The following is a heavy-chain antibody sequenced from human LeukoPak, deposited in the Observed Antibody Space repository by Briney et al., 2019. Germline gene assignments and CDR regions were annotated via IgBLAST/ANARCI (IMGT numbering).Heavy chain of an antibody. D-gene: IGHD3-3*01. CDR3: ARLGAGPTYYDFWSGYSSFYFDY. Sequence: SETLSLTCTVSGGSISSGGYYWSWIRQHPGKGLEWIGYIYYSGSTYYNPSLKSRITISIDTSKNHFSLKLSSVTAADTAVYYCARLGAGPTYYDFWSGYSSFYFDYWGQGTLVTVSS. CDR2: IYYSGST. CDR1: GGSISSGGYY. V-gene: IGHV4-31*03. J-gene: IGHJ4*02.